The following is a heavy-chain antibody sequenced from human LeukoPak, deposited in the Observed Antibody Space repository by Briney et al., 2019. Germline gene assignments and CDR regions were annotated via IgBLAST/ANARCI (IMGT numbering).Heavy chain of an antibody. CDR1: GLTFGSFE. CDR2: IYSGGST. J-gene: IGHJ6*03. V-gene: IGHV3-66*02. Sequence: GGSLRLSCSASGLTFGSFEMNWVRQATGKGLEWVSVIYSGGSTYYADSVKGRFTISRDNSKNTLYLQMNSLRAEDTAVYYCARVSDSSSYYYYMDVWGKGTTVTVSS. D-gene: IGHD6-13*01. CDR3: ARVSDSSSYYYYMDV.